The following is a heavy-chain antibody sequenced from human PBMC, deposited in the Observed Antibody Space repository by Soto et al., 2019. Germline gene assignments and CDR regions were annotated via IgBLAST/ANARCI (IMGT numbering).Heavy chain of an antibody. Sequence: GESLKISCKGSGYSFTSYWIGWVRQMPGKGLEWMGIIYLGDSDTRYSPSFQDQVTISADKSISTAYLQWSSLKASDTAMYYCARQTYCSSTSCYTVDSWGQGTLVTVSS. D-gene: IGHD2-2*02. J-gene: IGHJ4*02. V-gene: IGHV5-51*01. CDR3: ARQTYCSSTSCYTVDS. CDR1: GYSFTSYW. CDR2: IYLGDSDT.